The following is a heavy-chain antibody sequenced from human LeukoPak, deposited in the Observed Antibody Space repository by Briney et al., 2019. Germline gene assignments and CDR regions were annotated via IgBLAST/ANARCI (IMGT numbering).Heavy chain of an antibody. V-gene: IGHV4-34*01. CDR2: INHSGST. Sequence: SETLSLTCAVYGGSFSGYYWSWIRQPPGKGLEWIGEINHSGSTNYNPSLKSRVTISVDTSKNQFSLKLRSVTAADTAVYYCARRRYSGSSQHFDYWGQGTLVTVSS. J-gene: IGHJ4*02. CDR1: GGSFSGYY. D-gene: IGHD1-26*01. CDR3: ARRRYSGSSQHFDY.